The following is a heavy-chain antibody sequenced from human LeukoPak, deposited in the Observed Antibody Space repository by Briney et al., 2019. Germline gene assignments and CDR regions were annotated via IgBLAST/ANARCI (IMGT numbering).Heavy chain of an antibody. Sequence: PSETLSLTCTVSGGSISSYYWSWIRQPAGKGLEWIGRIYTSGSTNYNPSLKSRVTMSVDASKNQFSLKLSSVTAADMAVYYCARDEWELQFDYWGQGTLVTVSS. V-gene: IGHV4-4*07. D-gene: IGHD1-26*01. CDR2: IYTSGST. CDR1: GGSISSYY. J-gene: IGHJ4*02. CDR3: ARDEWELQFDY.